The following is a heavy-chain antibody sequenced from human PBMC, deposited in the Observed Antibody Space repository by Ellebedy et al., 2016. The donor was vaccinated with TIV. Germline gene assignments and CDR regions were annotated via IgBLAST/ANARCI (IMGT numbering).Heavy chain of an antibody. J-gene: IGHJ5*02. D-gene: IGHD6-19*01. V-gene: IGHV3-23*01. Sequence: PGGSLSLSCAASGFSFSTYGMSWVRQAPGRGLEWVSSITRTGSGTYYADSVKGRFTISRDTSASTVFLQMDSLAVDDTGVYYCAKSRTAVAGRFNPWGQGTLVTVSS. CDR3: AKSRTAVAGRFNP. CDR1: GFSFSTYG. CDR2: ITRTGSGT.